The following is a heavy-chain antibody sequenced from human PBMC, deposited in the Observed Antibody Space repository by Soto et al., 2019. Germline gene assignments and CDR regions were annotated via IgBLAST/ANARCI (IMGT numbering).Heavy chain of an antibody. Sequence: SETLSLTCAVYGGSFSGYYWSWIRQPPGKGLEWIGEINHSGSTNYNPSLKSRVTISVDTSKNQFSLKLSSVTAADTAVYYCARAVVAATPDWFDPWGRGTLVTVSS. CDR2: INHSGST. J-gene: IGHJ5*02. CDR1: GGSFSGYY. CDR3: ARAVVAATPDWFDP. V-gene: IGHV4-34*01. D-gene: IGHD2-15*01.